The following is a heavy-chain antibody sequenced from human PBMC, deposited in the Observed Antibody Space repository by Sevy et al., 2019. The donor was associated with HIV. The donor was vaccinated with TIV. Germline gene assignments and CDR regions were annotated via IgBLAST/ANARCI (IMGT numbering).Heavy chain of an antibody. D-gene: IGHD3-9*01. CDR2: ISSSSSYI. CDR3: ARGGAFTGYYDILTGDPGAYYYGMDV. CDR1: GFTFSSYS. J-gene: IGHJ6*02. Sequence: GWSLRLSCAASGFTFSSYSMNWVRQAPGKGLEWVSSISSSSSYIYYADSVKGRFTISRDNAKNSLYLQMNSLRAEDTAVYYCARGGAFTGYYDILTGDPGAYYYGMDVWGQGTTVTVSS. V-gene: IGHV3-21*01.